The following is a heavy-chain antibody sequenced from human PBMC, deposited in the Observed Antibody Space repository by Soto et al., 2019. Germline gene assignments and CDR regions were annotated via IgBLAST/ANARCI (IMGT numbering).Heavy chain of an antibody. CDR3: ARLVCSSTSCYSYYYYGMDV. CDR1: GYSFTSYW. Sequence: GESLKISCKGSGYSFTSYWIGWVRQMPGKGLEWMGIIYPGDSDTRYSPSFQGQVTISADKSISTAYLQWSSLKASDTAMYYCARLVCSSTSCYSYYYYGMDVWGQGTTVTVPS. D-gene: IGHD2-2*01. J-gene: IGHJ6*02. CDR2: IYPGDSDT. V-gene: IGHV5-51*01.